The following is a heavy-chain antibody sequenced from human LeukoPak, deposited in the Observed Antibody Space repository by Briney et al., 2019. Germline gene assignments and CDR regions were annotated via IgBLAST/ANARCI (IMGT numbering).Heavy chain of an antibody. CDR1: GFTFSNYA. CDR3: ANLYYDSSGDDY. D-gene: IGHD3-22*01. CDR2: ISYDGSNK. Sequence: GGSLRLSCAASGFTFSNYAMSWVRQAPGKGLEWVAVISYDGSNKYYADSVKGRFTISRDNSKNTLYLQMNSLRAEDTAVYYCANLYYDSSGDDYWGQGTLVTVSS. J-gene: IGHJ4*02. V-gene: IGHV3-30*18.